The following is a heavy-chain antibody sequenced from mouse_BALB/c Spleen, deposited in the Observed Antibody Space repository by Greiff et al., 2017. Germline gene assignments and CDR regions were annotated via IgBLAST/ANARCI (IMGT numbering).Heavy chain of an antibody. CDR2: ISSGGST. Sequence: EVQLQESGGGLVKPGGSLKLSCAASGFAFSSYDMSWVRQTPEKRLEWVAYISSGGSTYYPDSVKGRFTISRDNARNILYLQMSSLRSEDTAMYYCARVYGSSYYFDYWGQGTTLTVSS. CDR1: GFAFSSYD. D-gene: IGHD1-1*01. V-gene: IGHV5-6-5*01. J-gene: IGHJ2*01. CDR3: ARVYGSSYYFDY.